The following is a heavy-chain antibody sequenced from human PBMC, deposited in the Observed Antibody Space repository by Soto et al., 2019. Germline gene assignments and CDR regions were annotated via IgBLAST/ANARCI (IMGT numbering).Heavy chain of an antibody. V-gene: IGHV3-7*04. Sequence: EVQLVESGGGLVQPGGSLRLSCAASGFTFNSYWMTWVRQAPGKVLEWVANIKQDGSEKYYVDSVKGRFTISRDNAKNSLYLQRNSLRAEDTAVYYCARGWGLDPWGQGTLVTVSS. CDR1: GFTFNSYW. J-gene: IGHJ5*02. CDR2: IKQDGSEK. D-gene: IGHD1-26*01. CDR3: ARGWGLDP.